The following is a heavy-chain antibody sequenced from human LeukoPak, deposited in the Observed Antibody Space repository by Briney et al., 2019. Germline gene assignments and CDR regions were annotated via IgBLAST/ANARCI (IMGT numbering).Heavy chain of an antibody. CDR3: AREDSSGWFFFDY. CDR2: IYSGGST. Sequence: GGSLRLSCAASGFTVSSNYMSWVRQAPGKGLEWVSVIYSGGSTYYADSVEGRFTISRDNSKNTLYLQMNSLRAEDTAVYYCAREDSSGWFFFDYWGQGTLVTVSS. CDR1: GFTVSSNY. V-gene: IGHV3-66*01. J-gene: IGHJ4*02. D-gene: IGHD6-19*01.